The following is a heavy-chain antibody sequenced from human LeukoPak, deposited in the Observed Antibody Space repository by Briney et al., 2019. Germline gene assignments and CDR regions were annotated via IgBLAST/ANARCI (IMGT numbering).Heavy chain of an antibody. J-gene: IGHJ4*02. CDR1: GYSFASYW. V-gene: IGHV5-51*01. CDR3: ARHSKWGFDY. Sequence: GESLKISCKASGYSFASYWIGWVRQMSGKGLEWMATIHPNDASTIYSPSFQGQVIISVDKSISTAYLQWSTLKASDTAIYYCARHSKWGFDYWDRGTLLTVSS. D-gene: IGHD7-27*01. CDR2: IHPNDAST.